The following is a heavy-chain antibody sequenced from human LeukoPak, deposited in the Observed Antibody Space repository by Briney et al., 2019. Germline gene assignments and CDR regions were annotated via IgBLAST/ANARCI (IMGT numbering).Heavy chain of an antibody. CDR3: ARDLRAPLTIFGVVSPYYYGMDV. V-gene: IGHV4-4*07. J-gene: IGHJ6*02. CDR2: IYTSGST. Sequence: SETLSLTCTVSGGSISSYYWSWIRQPAGEGLEWIGRIYTSGSTNYNPSLKSRVTMSVDTSKNQFSLKLSSVTAADTAVYYCARDLRAPLTIFGVVSPYYYGMDVWGQGTTVTVSS. D-gene: IGHD3-3*01. CDR1: GGSISSYY.